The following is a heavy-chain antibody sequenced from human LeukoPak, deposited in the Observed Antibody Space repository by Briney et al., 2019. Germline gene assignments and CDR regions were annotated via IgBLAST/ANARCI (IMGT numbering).Heavy chain of an antibody. CDR1: GGSISSSYYY. D-gene: IGHD5-18*01. CDR3: VRLLRAAMAFDT. J-gene: IGHJ4*01. CDR2: IYYSGST. V-gene: IGHV4-39*01. Sequence: SETLALMRTISGGSISSSYYYWGWIRQPPGKGLEWIGSIYYSGSTYYNPSLKSRVTISVDTSKNQFSLKLSSVTAADTAVYYCVRLLRAAMAFDTWGQETLVTVSS.